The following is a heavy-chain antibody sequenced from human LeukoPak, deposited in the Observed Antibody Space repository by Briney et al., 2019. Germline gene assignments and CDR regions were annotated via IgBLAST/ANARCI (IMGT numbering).Heavy chain of an antibody. CDR1: GGSISSYY. CDR3: ARDLGTGYSYGYDYFDY. V-gene: IGHV4-59*12. D-gene: IGHD5-18*01. CDR2: IYYSGST. J-gene: IGHJ4*02. Sequence: SETLSLTCTVSGGSISSYYWSWIRQPPGKGLEWIGSIYYSGSTYYNPSLKSRVTISVDTSKNQFSLKLSSVTAADTAVYYCARDLGTGYSYGYDYFDYWGQGTLVTVSS.